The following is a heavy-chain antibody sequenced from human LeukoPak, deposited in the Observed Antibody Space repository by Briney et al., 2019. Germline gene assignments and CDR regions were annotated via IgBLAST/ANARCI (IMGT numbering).Heavy chain of an antibody. CDR1: GGSISSYY. Sequence: SETLSLTCTVSGGSISSYYWSWVRQPPGKGLEWIGYIYYSGSTNYNPSLKSRVTISVDTSKNQFSLKLSSVTAADTAVYYCARGPGSSGYYLYAFDIWGQGTMVTVSS. CDR2: IYYSGST. J-gene: IGHJ3*02. D-gene: IGHD3-22*01. V-gene: IGHV4-59*01. CDR3: ARGPGSSGYYLYAFDI.